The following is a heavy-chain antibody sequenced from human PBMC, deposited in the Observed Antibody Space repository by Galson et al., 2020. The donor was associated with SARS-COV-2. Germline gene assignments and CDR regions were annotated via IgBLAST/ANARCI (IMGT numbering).Heavy chain of an antibody. CDR3: ARQSIAIELWLEGGDWFDP. D-gene: IGHD5-18*01. J-gene: IGHJ5*02. V-gene: IGHV4-39*01. CDR1: GGSVTSRSYF. CDR2: SHYSGKV. Sequence: SETLSLTCTVSGGSVTSRSYFWGWIRQPPGKGLEWIGSSHYSGKVSYTPSLKSRVTISVDTSKNQFSLRLNSVTAADTAVYYCARQSIAIELWLEGGDWFDPWGQGVLVTVSS.